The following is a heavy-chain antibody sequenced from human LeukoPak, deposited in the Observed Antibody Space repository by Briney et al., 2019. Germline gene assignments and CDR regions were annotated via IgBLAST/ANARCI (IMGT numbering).Heavy chain of an antibody. D-gene: IGHD5-12*01. CDR1: GFTFSTYE. Sequence: PGGSLRLSCAASGFTFSTYEMNWVRQAPGKGLEWVSYISSSGTTTYYADSVKGRFTISRDNARNSLYLQMNSLRAEDTAVYYCASIGCSGYGRYFDYWGQGTPVTVSS. V-gene: IGHV3-48*03. CDR2: ISSSGTTT. J-gene: IGHJ4*02. CDR3: ASIGCSGYGRYFDY.